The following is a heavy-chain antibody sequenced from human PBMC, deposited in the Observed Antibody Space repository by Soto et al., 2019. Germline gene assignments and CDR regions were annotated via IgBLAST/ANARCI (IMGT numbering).Heavy chain of an antibody. CDR1: GGSVSSGSYY. J-gene: IGHJ1*01. CDR3: ARGNYYDSSGYYPPYFQH. V-gene: IGHV4-61*01. Sequence: NPSETLSLTCIVSGGSVSSGSYYWSWIRQPPGKGLEWIGYIYYSGSTNYNPSLKSRVTISVDTSKNQFSLKLSSVTAADTAVYYCARGNYYDSSGYYPPYFQHWGQGALVTVSS. CDR2: IYYSGST. D-gene: IGHD3-22*01.